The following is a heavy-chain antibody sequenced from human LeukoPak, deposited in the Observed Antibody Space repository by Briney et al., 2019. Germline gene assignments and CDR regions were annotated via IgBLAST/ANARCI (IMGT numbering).Heavy chain of an antibody. CDR1: GGSISSGGYY. CDR2: IHYSGST. CDR3: ARERRLQLVYFDY. J-gene: IGHJ4*02. D-gene: IGHD6-6*01. V-gene: IGHV4-31*03. Sequence: PSETLSLTCTVSGGSISSGGYYWSWIRQHPGKGLEWIGYIHYSGSTYYNPSLKSRVTISVDTSKNQFSLKLSSVTAADTAVYYCARERRLQLVYFDYWGQGTLVTVSS.